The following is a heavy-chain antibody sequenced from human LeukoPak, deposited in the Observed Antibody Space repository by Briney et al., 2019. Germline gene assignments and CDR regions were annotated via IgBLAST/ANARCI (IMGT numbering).Heavy chain of an antibody. J-gene: IGHJ4*02. CDR3: ARCSSSWYCYFDY. V-gene: IGHV1-69*04. Sequence: ASVKVSCKASGYIFINYVITWVRQAPGQGLEWMGRIIPILGIANYAQKFQGRVTIAADKSTSTAYTELSSLRSEDTAVYYCARCSSSWYCYFDYWGQGTLVTVSS. CDR2: IIPILGIA. D-gene: IGHD6-13*01. CDR1: GYIFINYV.